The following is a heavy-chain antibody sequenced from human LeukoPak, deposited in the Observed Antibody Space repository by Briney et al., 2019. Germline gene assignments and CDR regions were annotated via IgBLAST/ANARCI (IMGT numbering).Heavy chain of an antibody. Sequence: SETLSLTCTVSGGSISSGGYYWSWIRQHPEKGLEWIGYIYYSGSTYYNPSLKSRVTISVDTSKNQFSLKLSSVTAADTAVYYCARERWLQRMGFDYWGQGTLVTVSS. CDR2: IYYSGST. CDR3: ARERWLQRMGFDY. CDR1: GGSISSGGYY. D-gene: IGHD5-24*01. J-gene: IGHJ4*02. V-gene: IGHV4-31*03.